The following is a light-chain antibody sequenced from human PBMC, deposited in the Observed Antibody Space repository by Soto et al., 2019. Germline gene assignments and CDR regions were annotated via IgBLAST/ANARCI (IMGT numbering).Light chain of an antibody. V-gene: IGLV2-11*01. CDR2: DVT. J-gene: IGLJ2*01. Sequence: QSALTQPRSVSGSPGQSVTISCTGTSSDIGDYDYVSWYQQYPGKAPKLMIYDVTKRPSGVPDRFSASKSGNTASLTISGLQAEDEADYYCCSYAGSYRVIFGGGTQLTVL. CDR3: CSYAGSYRVI. CDR1: SSDIGDYDY.